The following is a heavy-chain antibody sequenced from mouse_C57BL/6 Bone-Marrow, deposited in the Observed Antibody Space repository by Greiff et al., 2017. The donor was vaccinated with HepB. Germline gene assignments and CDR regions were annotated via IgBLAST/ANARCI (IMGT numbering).Heavy chain of an antibody. J-gene: IGHJ4*01. CDR3: ARPLLAYAMDY. CDR2: ISSGSSTI. D-gene: IGHD1-1*01. CDR1: GFTFSDYG. Sequence: DVMLVESGGGLVKPGGSLKLSCAASGFTFSDYGMHWVRQAPEKGLEWVAYISSGSSTIYYADTVKGRFTISRDNAKNTLFLQMTSLRSEDTAMYYCARPLLAYAMDYWGQGTSVTVSS. V-gene: IGHV5-17*01.